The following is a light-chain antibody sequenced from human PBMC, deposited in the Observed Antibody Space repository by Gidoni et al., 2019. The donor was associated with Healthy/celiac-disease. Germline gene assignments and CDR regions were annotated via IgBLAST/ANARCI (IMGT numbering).Light chain of an antibody. CDR3: MQALQTPFT. CDR2: LGS. V-gene: IGKV2-28*01. J-gene: IGKJ3*01. CDR1: QSLLHSNGYNY. Sequence: DTGMTQSLLSLPVTPGEPASISCRSSQSLLHSNGYNYLDWYLQKPGQSPQLLIYLGSNRASGVPDRFSGSGSGTDFTLKISRVEAEDVGVYYCMQALQTPFTFGPGTKVDIK.